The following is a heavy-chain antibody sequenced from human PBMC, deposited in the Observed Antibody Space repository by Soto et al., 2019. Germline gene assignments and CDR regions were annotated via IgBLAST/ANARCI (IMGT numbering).Heavy chain of an antibody. CDR2: INHSGST. Sequence: SETLSLTCAVYGGSFSGYYWSWIRQPPGKGLEWIGEINHSGSTNYNPSLKSRVTISVDTSKNQFSLKLSSVTAADTAVYYCAGARVGPNPPPDYWGQGTLVTVSS. CDR3: AGARVGPNPPPDY. D-gene: IGHD1-26*01. CDR1: GGSFSGYY. J-gene: IGHJ4*02. V-gene: IGHV4-34*01.